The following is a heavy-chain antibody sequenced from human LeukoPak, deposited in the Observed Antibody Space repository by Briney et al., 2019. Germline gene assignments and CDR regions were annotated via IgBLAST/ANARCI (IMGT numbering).Heavy chain of an antibody. Sequence: SETLSLTCTVSGGSISSYYWSWIRQPPGKGLEWIGYIYYSGSTNYNPSLKSRVTISVDTSKNQFSLKLSSVTAADTAVYYCARPGRSGWYDYWGQGTLVTVSS. CDR2: IYYSGST. CDR3: ARPGRSGWYDY. V-gene: IGHV4-59*08. J-gene: IGHJ4*02. D-gene: IGHD6-19*01. CDR1: GGSISSYY.